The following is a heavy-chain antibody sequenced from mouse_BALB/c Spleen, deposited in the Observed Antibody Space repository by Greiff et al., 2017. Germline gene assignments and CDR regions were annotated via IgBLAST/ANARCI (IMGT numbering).Heavy chain of an antibody. CDR3: ARKELDYYAMDY. CDR1: GYTFTSYW. V-gene: IGHV1S81*02. Sequence: QVQLQQPGAELVKPGASVKLSCKASGYTFTSYWMHWVKQRPGQGLEWIGEINPSNGRTNYNEKFKSKATLTVDKSSSTAYMQLSSLTSEDSAVYYCARKELDYYAMDYWGQGTSVTVSS. D-gene: IGHD3-3*01. J-gene: IGHJ4*01. CDR2: INPSNGRT.